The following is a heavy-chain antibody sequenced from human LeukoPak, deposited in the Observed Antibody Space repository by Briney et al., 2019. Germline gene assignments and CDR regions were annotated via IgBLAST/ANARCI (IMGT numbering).Heavy chain of an antibody. CDR3: ARATYGDYDEYYFDY. CDR1: GFTFSSYW. V-gene: IGHV3-53*01. CDR2: IYSGGST. Sequence: PGGSLRLSCAASGFTFSSYWMSWVRQAPGKGLEWVSVIYSGGSTYYADSVKGRFTISRDNSKNTLYLQMNSLRAENTAVYYCARATYGDYDEYYFDYWGQGTLVTVSS. D-gene: IGHD4-17*01. J-gene: IGHJ4*02.